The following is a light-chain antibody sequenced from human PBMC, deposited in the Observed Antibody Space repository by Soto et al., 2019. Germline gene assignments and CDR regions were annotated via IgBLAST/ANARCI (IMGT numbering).Light chain of an antibody. Sequence: QSALTQPASMSGSPGQSITISCTGSSKDIGGYNHVSWYQQHPGKAPKLIIYGVNNRPSRISNRFSGSKSGNTASLTISGLQAEDEADYYCNSYTSGSALYVFGTGTKVTVL. V-gene: IGLV2-14*01. J-gene: IGLJ1*01. CDR1: SKDIGGYNH. CDR2: GVN. CDR3: NSYTSGSALYV.